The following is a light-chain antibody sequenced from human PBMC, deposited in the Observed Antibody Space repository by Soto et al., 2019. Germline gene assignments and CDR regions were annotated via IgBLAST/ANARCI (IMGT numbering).Light chain of an antibody. CDR2: GAS. V-gene: IGKV3-20*01. Sequence: EIVLTQSPGTLSLSPGGRATLSCRASQTVSFSYLAWYQQKPGQAPRLLIYGASSRATGIPDRFSGSESGTDFTLTIRRLEPEDFAVYYCQQYGSSPLTFGGGTKVEIK. CDR1: QTVSFSY. J-gene: IGKJ4*01. CDR3: QQYGSSPLT.